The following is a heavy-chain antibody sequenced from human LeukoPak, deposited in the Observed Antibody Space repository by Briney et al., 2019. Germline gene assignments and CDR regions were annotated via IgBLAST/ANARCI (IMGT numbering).Heavy chain of an antibody. J-gene: IGHJ4*02. Sequence: GGSLRLSCAASGFTFSSYSMNWVRQAPGKGLEWVSSISSSSSYIYYADSVKGRFTISRDNAKNSLYLQMNSLRAEDTAVYYCARAGGPGTVGAISPFHYWGQGTLVTVSS. D-gene: IGHD1-26*01. V-gene: IGHV3-21*01. CDR2: ISSSSSYI. CDR1: GFTFSSYS. CDR3: ARAGGPGTVGAISPFHY.